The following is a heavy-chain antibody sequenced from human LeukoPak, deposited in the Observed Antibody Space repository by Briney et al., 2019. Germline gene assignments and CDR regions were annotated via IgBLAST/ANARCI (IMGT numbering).Heavy chain of an antibody. CDR1: GFTFDDYG. CDR3: ARGLPDTYCSGGSCYASWFDP. J-gene: IGHJ5*02. D-gene: IGHD2-15*01. CDR2: INWNGGST. V-gene: IGHV3-20*01. Sequence: GGSLRLSCAASGFTFDDYGMSWVRQAPGKGLEWVSGINWNGGSTGYADSVKGRFTISRDNAKNSLYLQMNSLRAEDTALYHCARGLPDTYCSGGSCYASWFDPWGQGTLVTVSS.